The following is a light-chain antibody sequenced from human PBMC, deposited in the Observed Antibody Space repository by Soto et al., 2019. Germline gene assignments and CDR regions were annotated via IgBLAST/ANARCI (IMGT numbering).Light chain of an antibody. Sequence: AIQMTQSPSSLSASVGDRVTITCRASQGIRNDLGWYQQKPGKAPKLLIYAASSLQSGVPSRFSGSGSGTDFTLTISSLRPEDFATYYCQQFKDYVWTFGQGTKVDI. CDR3: QQFKDYVWT. V-gene: IGKV1-6*01. J-gene: IGKJ1*01. CDR2: AAS. CDR1: QGIRND.